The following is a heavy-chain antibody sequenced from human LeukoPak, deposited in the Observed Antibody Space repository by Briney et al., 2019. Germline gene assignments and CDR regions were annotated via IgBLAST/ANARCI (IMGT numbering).Heavy chain of an antibody. J-gene: IGHJ4*02. CDR1: GFTFTTYW. CDR2: INSDGSIT. V-gene: IGHV3-74*01. Sequence: GGSLRLSCAASGFTFTTYWMHWVRQAPGKGLVWVSHINSDGSITSYADSVKGRFTISRDNSKNTLYLQMNSLGAEDTAVYYCANCRTSNTITPYDYWGQGTLVTVSS. D-gene: IGHD5-24*01. CDR3: ANCRTSNTITPYDY.